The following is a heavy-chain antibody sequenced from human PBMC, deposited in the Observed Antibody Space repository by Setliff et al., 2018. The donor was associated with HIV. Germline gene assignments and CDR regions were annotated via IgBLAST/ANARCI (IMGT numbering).Heavy chain of an antibody. D-gene: IGHD6-19*01. Sequence: SETLSLTCAVSGYSISSGYYWGWIRQPPGKGLEWIGSIYHSGSTYNNPSLKSRVTISVDTSKNQFSLILSFLSAADTAVYYCARDPVNRSGWRLDAFDVWGQGTMVTVSS. J-gene: IGHJ3*01. CDR2: IYHSGST. CDR1: GYSISSGYY. V-gene: IGHV4-38-2*01. CDR3: ARDPVNRSGWRLDAFDV.